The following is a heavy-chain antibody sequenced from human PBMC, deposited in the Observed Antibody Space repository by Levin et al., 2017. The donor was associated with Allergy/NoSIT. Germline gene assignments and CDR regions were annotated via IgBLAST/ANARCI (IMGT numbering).Heavy chain of an antibody. CDR1: GFTFSNAW. J-gene: IGHJ4*02. Sequence: GGSLRLSCAASGFTFSNAWMSWVRQAPGKGLEWVGRIKSKTGGGTTDYAAPVKGRFTISRDDSKNTLYLQMHSLKTEDTAVFYCTTSMVRGSIGWGQGTLVTVSS. D-gene: IGHD3-10*01. V-gene: IGHV3-15*01. CDR3: TTSMVRGSIG. CDR2: IKSKTGGGTT.